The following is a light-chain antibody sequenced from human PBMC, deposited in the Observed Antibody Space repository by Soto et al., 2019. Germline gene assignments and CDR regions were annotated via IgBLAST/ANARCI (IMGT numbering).Light chain of an antibody. CDR2: DAS. Sequence: DIQMTQSPSSLSASVGDRVTITCQASQDISNYLNWYQQKPGKAPKLLIYDASNLETGVPSRFSGSGSGTDFTCTISSLQPEDIATYYCQQYDNLPLVDPGTKVDIK. CDR1: QDISNY. CDR3: QQYDNLPL. V-gene: IGKV1-33*01. J-gene: IGKJ3*01.